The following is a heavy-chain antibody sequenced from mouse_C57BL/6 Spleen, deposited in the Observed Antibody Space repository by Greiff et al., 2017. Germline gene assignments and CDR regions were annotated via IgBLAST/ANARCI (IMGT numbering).Heavy chain of an antibody. J-gene: IGHJ2*01. CDR3: ARAGTTVVFDY. D-gene: IGHD1-1*01. CDR1: GYSITSGYD. V-gene: IGHV3-1*01. CDR2: ISYSGST. Sequence: DVQLQESGPGMVKPSQSLSLTCTVTGYSITSGYDWHWIRHFPGNKLEWMGYISYSGSTNYNPSLKSRISITHDTSKNHFFLKLNSVTTEDTATYYCARAGTTVVFDYWGQGTTLTVSS.